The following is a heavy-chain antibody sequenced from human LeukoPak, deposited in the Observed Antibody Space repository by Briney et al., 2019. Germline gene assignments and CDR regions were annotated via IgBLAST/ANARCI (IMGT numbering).Heavy chain of an antibody. Sequence: PSETLSLTCTVSGVSISSYSWSWIRQPAGKGLDWIGRIYTSGSTNYNPSLKSRVTMSVDTSKNQFSLKLSSATAADTAVYYCARDTYNYGSSAYYFDYWGQGTLVTVS. V-gene: IGHV4-4*07. CDR2: IYTSGST. J-gene: IGHJ4*02. CDR1: GVSISSYS. CDR3: ARDTYNYGSSAYYFDY. D-gene: IGHD5-18*01.